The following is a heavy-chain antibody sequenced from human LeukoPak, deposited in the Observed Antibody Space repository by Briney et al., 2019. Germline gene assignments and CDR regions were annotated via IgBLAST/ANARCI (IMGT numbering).Heavy chain of an antibody. CDR1: GFSFSSYW. Sequence: AGGFLRLSCAVSGFSFSSYWMSWVRQAPGMGLELVANIKEDGSETYYVDSVKGRFTISRDNARNSVYLQMNRLGAGDTAVYYCARAGGGYFDYWGQGTLVTVSS. J-gene: IGHJ4*02. V-gene: IGHV3-7*03. D-gene: IGHD4-23*01. CDR3: ARAGGGYFDY. CDR2: IKEDGSET.